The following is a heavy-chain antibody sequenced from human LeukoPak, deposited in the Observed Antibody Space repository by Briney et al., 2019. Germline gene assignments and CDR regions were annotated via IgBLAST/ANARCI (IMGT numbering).Heavy chain of an antibody. V-gene: IGHV4-61*09. Sequence: SQTLSLTCTVSGGSVSTGSYYWSWIRQPAGRGLEWIGHIHTSGTMNYNASLKSRVRISVDTSKNQFSLKLSSVTAADTAVYYCAREDYYDSSGYYLDCWGQGTLVTVSS. CDR1: GGSVSTGSYY. CDR3: AREDYYDSSGYYLDC. J-gene: IGHJ4*02. D-gene: IGHD3-22*01. CDR2: IHTSGTM.